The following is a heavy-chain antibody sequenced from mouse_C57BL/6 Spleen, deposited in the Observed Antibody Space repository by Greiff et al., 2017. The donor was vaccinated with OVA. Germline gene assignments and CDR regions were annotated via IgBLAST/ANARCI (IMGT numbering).Heavy chain of an antibody. CDR1: GYTFTDYN. V-gene: IGHV1-18*01. D-gene: IGHD2-5*01. CDR2: INPNNGGT. Sequence: VQLQQSGPELVKPGASVKIPCKASGYTFTDYNMDWVQQSHGKSLEWIGDINPNNGGTIYNQKFKGKATLPVDKSSSTAYLELRSLTSEDTAVYYCARRGYSNYVPYWYFDVWGTGTTVTVSS. J-gene: IGHJ1*03. CDR3: ARRGYSNYVPYWYFDV.